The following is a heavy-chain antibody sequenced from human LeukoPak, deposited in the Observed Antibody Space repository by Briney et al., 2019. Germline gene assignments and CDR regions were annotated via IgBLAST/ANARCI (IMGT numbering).Heavy chain of an antibody. Sequence: SETLSLTCSVSGASISTSSHYWGWIRQPPGKALEWIGTFYYTGSTFYDPSLKSRVTISEDTSENQFSLKLTSVTAADTAVYYCVSTNDQLHYDSSGYYGYWGQGTLVTVSS. V-gene: IGHV4-39*07. CDR1: GASISTSSHY. CDR2: FYYTGST. J-gene: IGHJ4*02. D-gene: IGHD3-22*01. CDR3: VSTNDQLHYDSSGYYGY.